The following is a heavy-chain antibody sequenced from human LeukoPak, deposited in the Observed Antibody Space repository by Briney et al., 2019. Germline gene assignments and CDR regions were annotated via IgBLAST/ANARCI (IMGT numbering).Heavy chain of an antibody. J-gene: IGHJ4*02. CDR2: IPGAGATM. D-gene: IGHD3-10*01. Sequence: GGSLRLSRAASGFTSRGHAMSWVRGAPERGLEWGLAIPGAGATMSYADSAKGRITVSRDNSKNTLYLQFNSLRVDDTAVYNCARDQFRDYLEGADYWGQGTLVTISS. V-gene: IGHV3-23*01. CDR3: ARDQFRDYLEGADY. CDR1: GFTSRGHA.